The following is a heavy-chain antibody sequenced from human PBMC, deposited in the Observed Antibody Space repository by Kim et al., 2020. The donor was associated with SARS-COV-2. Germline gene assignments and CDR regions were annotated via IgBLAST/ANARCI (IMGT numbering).Heavy chain of an antibody. J-gene: IGHJ4*02. V-gene: IGHV3-30-3*01. CDR2: ISYYGSNK. CDR1: GFTFSSYA. Sequence: GGSLRLSCAASGFTFSSYAMHWVRQAPGKGLEWVAVISYYGSNKYYADSVKGRFTISRDNSKNTLYLQMNSLRAEDTAVYYCARKSWDYWGQGTLVTVSS. CDR3: ARKSWDY.